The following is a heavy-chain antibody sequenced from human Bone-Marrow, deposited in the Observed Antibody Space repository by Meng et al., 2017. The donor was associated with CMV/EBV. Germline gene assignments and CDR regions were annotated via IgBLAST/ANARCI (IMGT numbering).Heavy chain of an antibody. CDR3: ARDLPLLWFAELSLYYYYGMDV. Sequence: GESLKISCAASGFTFSSYSMNWVRQAPGKGLEWVSSISSSSSYIYYADSVKGRFTISRDNAKNSLYLQMNSLRAEDTAVYYCARDLPLLWFAELSLYYYYGMDVWGQGTTVTVSS. CDR2: ISSSSSYI. CDR1: GFTFSSYS. V-gene: IGHV3-21*01. D-gene: IGHD3-10*01. J-gene: IGHJ6*02.